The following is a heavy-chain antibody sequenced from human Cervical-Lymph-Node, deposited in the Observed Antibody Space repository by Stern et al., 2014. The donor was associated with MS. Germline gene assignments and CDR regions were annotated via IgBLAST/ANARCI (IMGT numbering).Heavy chain of an antibody. D-gene: IGHD3-10*01. J-gene: IGHJ6*02. CDR2: IIPIIGTA. V-gene: IGHV1-69*01. CDR1: GGTFNVYA. CDR3: ARDGRHTYHYGLDV. Sequence: VQLAESGAEVKKPGSSVKISCKASGGTFNVYAINWLRQAPGQGLEWMGGIIPIIGTANYAQKFQGRVTITADESTRTSSMQLSSLRSGDTAVYYCARDGRHTYHYGLDVWGQGTTVTVSS.